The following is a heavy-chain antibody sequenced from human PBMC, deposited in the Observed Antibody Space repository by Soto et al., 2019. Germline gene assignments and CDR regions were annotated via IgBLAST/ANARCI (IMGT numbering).Heavy chain of an antibody. CDR1: GFTFSSYS. CDR3: AKDVTIFGVAHDALDI. CDR2: ISGSGGST. V-gene: IGHV3-23*01. Sequence: GGSLRLSCAASGFTFSSYSMSWVRQAPGKGLEWVSAISGSGGSTYYADSVKGRFTISRDNSKNTLYLQMNSLRAEDTAVYYCAKDVTIFGVAHDALDIWGQGTMVTVSS. J-gene: IGHJ3*02. D-gene: IGHD3-3*01.